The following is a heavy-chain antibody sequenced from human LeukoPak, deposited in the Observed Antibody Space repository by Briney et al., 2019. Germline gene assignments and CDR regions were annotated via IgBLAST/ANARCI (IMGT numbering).Heavy chain of an antibody. CDR2: INHSGST. V-gene: IGHV4-34*01. D-gene: IGHD3-10*01. CDR3: ASSYGSGPLDY. CDR1: GGSFSGYY. Sequence: PSETLSLTCAVYGGSFSGYYWSWLRQPPGKGLEWLGEINHSGSTNYNPSLKSRVTISVDTSKNQFSLKLSSVTAADTAVYYCASSYGSGPLDYWGQGTLVTVSS. J-gene: IGHJ4*02.